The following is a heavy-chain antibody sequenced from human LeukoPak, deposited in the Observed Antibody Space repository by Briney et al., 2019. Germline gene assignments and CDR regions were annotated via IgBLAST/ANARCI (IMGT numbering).Heavy chain of an antibody. V-gene: IGHV3-7*01. J-gene: IGHJ4*02. CDR1: GFTLSSYW. Sequence: GGSLRLSCAASGFTLSSYWMSWARQAPGKGLEWVANIKQDGSEKYYVDSVKGRFTISRDNAKNSLYLQMNSLRAEDTAVYYCPRMAVVGFDYWDRETLVTVPS. D-gene: IGHD6-19*01. CDR2: IKQDGSEK. CDR3: PRMAVVGFDY.